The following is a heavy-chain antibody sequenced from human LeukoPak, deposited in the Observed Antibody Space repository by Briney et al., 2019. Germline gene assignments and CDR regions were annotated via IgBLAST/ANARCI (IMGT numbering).Heavy chain of an antibody. CDR3: ARVLTMVRGAFNWFDP. CDR1: GYNFSTYG. D-gene: IGHD3-10*01. CDR2: ISAYNGNT. Sequence: GASVKGSCKASGYNFSTYGISWVGHAPLQGREWMGWISAYNGNTNYAQKLQGRVTMTTDTSTSTAYMELRSLRSDDTAVYYCARVLTMVRGAFNWFDPWGQGTLVTVSS. V-gene: IGHV1-18*01. J-gene: IGHJ5*02.